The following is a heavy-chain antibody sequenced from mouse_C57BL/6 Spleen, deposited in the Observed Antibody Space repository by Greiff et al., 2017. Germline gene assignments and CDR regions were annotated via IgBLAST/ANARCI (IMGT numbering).Heavy chain of an antibody. CDR2: IYPGSGST. CDR3: ARGIYYDYDRDYYAMDY. Sequence: QVQLQQPGAELVKPGASVKMSCKASGYTFTSYWITWVKQRPGQGLEWIGDIYPGSGSTNYNEKFKSKATLTVDTSSSTAYMQLSSLTSDDSAVYYCARGIYYDYDRDYYAMDYWGQGTSVTVSS. CDR1: GYTFTSYW. D-gene: IGHD2-4*01. V-gene: IGHV1-55*01. J-gene: IGHJ4*01.